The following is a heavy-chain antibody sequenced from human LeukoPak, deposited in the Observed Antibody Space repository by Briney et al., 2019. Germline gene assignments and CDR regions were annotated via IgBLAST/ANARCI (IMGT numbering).Heavy chain of an antibody. D-gene: IGHD3-10*01. CDR3: ARDLAGGSGTLSDY. Sequence: ASVKVSCKTSGYTFTGYYIHWVRQAPGQGLEWMGWINPNSGGTNYAQKFQDRVTMTRDTSISTAYMEGSRLRSDDTAMYYCARDLAGGSGTLSDYWGQGTLVTVSS. CDR1: GYTFTGYY. J-gene: IGHJ4*02. V-gene: IGHV1-2*02. CDR2: INPNSGGT.